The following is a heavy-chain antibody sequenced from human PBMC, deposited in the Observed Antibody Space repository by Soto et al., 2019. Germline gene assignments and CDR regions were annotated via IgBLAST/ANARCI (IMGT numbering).Heavy chain of an antibody. CDR2: IYSGGST. J-gene: IGHJ4*02. CDR1: GFTVSSNY. V-gene: IGHV3-66*01. D-gene: IGHD2-2*01. CDR3: ARGGEGYCSSTSCYAGPVDY. Sequence: GGSLRLSCAASGFTVSSNYMSWVRQAPGKGLEWVSVIYSGGSTYYADSVKGRFTISRDNSKNTLYLQMNSLRAEDTAVYYCARGGEGYCSSTSCYAGPVDYWGQGTLVTVSS.